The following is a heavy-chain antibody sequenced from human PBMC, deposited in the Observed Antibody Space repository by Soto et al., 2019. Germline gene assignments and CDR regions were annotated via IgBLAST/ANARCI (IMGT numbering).Heavy chain of an antibody. V-gene: IGHV3-11*01. CDR1: GFTFSYYF. J-gene: IGHJ4*02. CDR3: ATEHVGGNYVFDY. D-gene: IGHD1-26*01. Sequence: PGGSLRLSCAASGFTFSYYFLSWIRQAPGKGLEWVSYISSSGFAIYYADSVKGRFTISRDNAKNSLYLQMNSLRAEDTAVYYCATEHVGGNYVFDYWGQGTLVTVSS. CDR2: ISSSGFAI.